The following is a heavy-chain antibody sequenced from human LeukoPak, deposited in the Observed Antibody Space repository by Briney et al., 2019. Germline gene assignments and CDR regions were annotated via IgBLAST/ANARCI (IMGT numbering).Heavy chain of an antibody. CDR2: IISIFGTA. CDR3: ARDSASYYYYHMDV. CDR1: GGTFSSYA. J-gene: IGHJ6*03. V-gene: IGHV1-69*05. D-gene: IGHD3-10*01. Sequence: ASVKVSCKASGGTFSSYAISWVRQAPGQGLEWMGGIISIFGTANYAQKFQGRVTITTDESTCTAYMELSSLRSEDTAVYYCARDSASYYYYHMDVWGKGTTVTVSS.